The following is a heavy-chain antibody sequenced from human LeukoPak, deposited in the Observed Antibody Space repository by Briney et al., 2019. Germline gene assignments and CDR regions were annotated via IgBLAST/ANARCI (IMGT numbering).Heavy chain of an antibody. CDR2: IHTSGST. D-gene: IGHD1-26*01. J-gene: IGHJ4*02. V-gene: IGHV4-61*02. CDR1: GGSISSGSYY. Sequence: SETLSLTCTVSGGSISSGSYYWSWIRQPAGKGLEWVGRIHTSGSTNYNPSLKSRVTISVDTSKNQFSLKLSSVTAADTAVYYCARDSALSGSYAWDYGNYFDYWGQETLVTVSS. CDR3: ARDSALSGSYAWDYGNYFDY.